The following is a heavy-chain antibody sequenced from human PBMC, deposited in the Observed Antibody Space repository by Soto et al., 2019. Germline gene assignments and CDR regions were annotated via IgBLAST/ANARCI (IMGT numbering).Heavy chain of an antibody. Sequence: QVQLQESGPGLVKPSQTLCLTCTVSGGSISSGDYYWSWIRQPPGKGLEWIGYIYYSGSTYYNPSLKSRVTISVDTSKNQFSLKLSSVTAADTAVYYCARDIPPSSYEYYYGMDVWGQGTTVTVSS. CDR2: IYYSGST. CDR3: ARDIPPSSYEYYYGMDV. CDR1: GGSISSGDYY. D-gene: IGHD5-12*01. V-gene: IGHV4-30-4*01. J-gene: IGHJ6*02.